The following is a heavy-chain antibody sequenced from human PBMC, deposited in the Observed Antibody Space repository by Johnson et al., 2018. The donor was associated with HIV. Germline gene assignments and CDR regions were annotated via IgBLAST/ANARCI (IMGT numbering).Heavy chain of an antibody. V-gene: IGHV3-30*03. CDR2: ISYDGSNK. Sequence: QMQLVDSGGGVVQPGRSLRLSCAASEFTFSTYGMHWVRQAPGKGLEWVAVISYDGSNKYYADSVKGRFTFSRDHSKNTLYLQMNSLRAEDTAVYYCARGGRWGWRGNDAFDIWGQGTMVTVSS. CDR1: EFTFSTYG. CDR3: ARGGRWGWRGNDAFDI. J-gene: IGHJ3*02. D-gene: IGHD3-3*01.